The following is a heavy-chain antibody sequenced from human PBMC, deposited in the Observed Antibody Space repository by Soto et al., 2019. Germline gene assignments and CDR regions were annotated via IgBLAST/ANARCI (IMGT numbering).Heavy chain of an antibody. CDR1: GYSFTSYW. V-gene: IGHV5-51*01. J-gene: IGHJ3*02. Sequence: PGESLKISCKGSGYSFTSYWIGWLRQMPGKGLEWMGIIYPGDSDTRYGPSFQCQVTISADKSISNAYLQWSSLKASDTAMYYCAKSAYYGSSGYYSGDAFDIWGQGTMVTVSS. D-gene: IGHD3-22*01. CDR2: IYPGDSDT. CDR3: AKSAYYGSSGYYSGDAFDI.